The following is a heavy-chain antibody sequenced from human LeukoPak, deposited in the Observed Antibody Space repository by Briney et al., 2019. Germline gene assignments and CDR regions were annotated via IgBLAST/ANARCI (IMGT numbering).Heavy chain of an antibody. D-gene: IGHD2-15*01. CDR3: ATGPALGYCSGGSCYWLDY. CDR2: IYHSGST. V-gene: IGHV4-4*02. CDR1: GGSISSSNW. Sequence: PSETLSLTCAVSGGSISSSNWWSWVRQPPGKGLEWIGEIYHSGSTNYNPSLKRRDTISVDKSKNQFSLKLSSVTAAYTAVYYCATGPALGYCSGGSCYWLDYWGQGTLVTVSS. J-gene: IGHJ4*02.